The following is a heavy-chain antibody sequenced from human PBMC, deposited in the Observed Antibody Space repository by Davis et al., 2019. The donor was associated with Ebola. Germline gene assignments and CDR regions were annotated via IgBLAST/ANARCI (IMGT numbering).Heavy chain of an antibody. Sequence: ASVKVSCKASAYSFPSYYMHWVRQAPGQGLEWMGRINPNSGGTNYAQKFQGRVTMTRDTSISTAYMELSRLRSDDTAVYYCARDPSAELLWFGETVPRGYYGMDVWGKGTTVTVSS. D-gene: IGHD3-10*01. V-gene: IGHV1-2*06. CDR1: AYSFPSYY. CDR2: INPNSGGT. CDR3: ARDPSAELLWFGETVPRGYYGMDV. J-gene: IGHJ6*04.